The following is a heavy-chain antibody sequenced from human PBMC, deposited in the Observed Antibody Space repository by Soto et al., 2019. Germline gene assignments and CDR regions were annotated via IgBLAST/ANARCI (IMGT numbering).Heavy chain of an antibody. CDR1: GFTFSSYA. CDR2: ISGSGGST. CDR3: AKDYYDSSGYYPDY. J-gene: IGHJ4*02. Sequence: GGSLRLSCAASGFTFSSYAMSWVRQAPGKGLEWVSAISGSGGSTYYADSVKGRFTISRDNSKNTLYLQMNSLRAEDTAVYYCAKDYYDSSGYYPDYWGQGTLVTVSS. D-gene: IGHD3-22*01. V-gene: IGHV3-23*01.